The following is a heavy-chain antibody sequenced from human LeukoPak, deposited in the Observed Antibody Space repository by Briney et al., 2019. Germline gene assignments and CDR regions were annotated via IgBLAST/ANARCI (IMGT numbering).Heavy chain of an antibody. Sequence: TGGSLRLSCAASGFTFNDYYMSWIRQSPGKGREWLSYINIGGTNTHYADSVKGRFTISRDNANKSLYLEMNNLRAEDTAVYYCATDGAGFDTWGQGVLVTVSS. V-gene: IGHV3-11*01. CDR1: GFTFNDYY. CDR2: INIGGTNT. CDR3: ATDGAGFDT. J-gene: IGHJ5*02.